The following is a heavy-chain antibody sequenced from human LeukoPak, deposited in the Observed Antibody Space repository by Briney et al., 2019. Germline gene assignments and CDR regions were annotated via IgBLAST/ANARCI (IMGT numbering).Heavy chain of an antibody. CDR2: INPNSGGT. CDR1: GYTFTSYY. D-gene: IGHD5-24*01. Sequence: ASVKVSCKASGYTFTSYYMHWVRQAPGQGLEWMGWINPNSGGTNYAQKFQGRVTMTRDTSISTAYMELSRLRSDDTAVYYCARDGPDGYNTIDYWGQGTLVTVSS. V-gene: IGHV1-2*02. CDR3: ARDGPDGYNTIDY. J-gene: IGHJ4*02.